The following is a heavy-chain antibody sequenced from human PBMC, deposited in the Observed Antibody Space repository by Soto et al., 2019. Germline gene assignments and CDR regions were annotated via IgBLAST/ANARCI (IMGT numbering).Heavy chain of an antibody. Sequence: ASVKVSCKASGYTFASYYMHWVRQAPGQGLEWMGIINPSGGSTSYAQKFQGRVTMTRDTSTSTVYMELSSLRSEDTAVYYCARGAGQLLSDYGMDVWGQGTTVTVSS. V-gene: IGHV1-46*01. CDR1: GYTFASYY. CDR2: INPSGGST. J-gene: IGHJ6*02. D-gene: IGHD2-2*01. CDR3: ARGAGQLLSDYGMDV.